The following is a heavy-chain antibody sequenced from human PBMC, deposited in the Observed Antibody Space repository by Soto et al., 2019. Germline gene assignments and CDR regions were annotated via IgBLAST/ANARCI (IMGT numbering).Heavy chain of an antibody. CDR2: IKGDGSST. D-gene: IGHD1-26*01. J-gene: IGHJ4*02. Sequence: EVQLVESGGGLVQPGGSLRLSCAASGFTFSGYWMHWVRQVPGKGLVWVSRIKGDGSSTSYADSVKGRFTISRDNAKNTLYLQMHGLRAEDTAVYYCARDPFGATTYWGQGTLVTVSS. V-gene: IGHV3-74*01. CDR1: GFTFSGYW. CDR3: ARDPFGATTY.